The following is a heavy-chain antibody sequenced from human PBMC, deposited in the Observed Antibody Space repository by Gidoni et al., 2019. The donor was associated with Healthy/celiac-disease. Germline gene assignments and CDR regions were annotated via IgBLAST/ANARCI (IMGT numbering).Heavy chain of an antibody. CDR2: ISWNSGSI. J-gene: IGHJ4*02. CDR3: AKDIVAAAGTSLDY. V-gene: IGHV3-9*01. D-gene: IGHD6-13*01. CDR1: GFTFDDYA. Sequence: EVQLVASGGGLVQPGRSLRLSCAASGFTFDDYAMHWVRQAPGKGLEWVSGISWNSGSIGYADSVKGRFTISRDNAKNSLYLQMNSLRAEDTALYYCAKDIVAAAGTSLDYWGQGTLVTVSS.